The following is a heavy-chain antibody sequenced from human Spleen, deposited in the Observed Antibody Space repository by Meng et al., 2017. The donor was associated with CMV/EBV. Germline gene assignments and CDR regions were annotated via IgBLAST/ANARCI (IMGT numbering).Heavy chain of an antibody. CDR2: ISANNGNT. V-gene: IGHV1-18*01. Sequence: ASVKVSCKASGYTFTSYGISWVRQAPGQGLEWMGWISANNGNTYYAQNLQGRVTMTTDTSTSTAYMELRSLRSDDTAVYYCARDKLHGQQLANFDYWGQGTLVTVSS. J-gene: IGHJ4*02. D-gene: IGHD6-13*01. CDR1: GYTFTSYG. CDR3: ARDKLHGQQLANFDY.